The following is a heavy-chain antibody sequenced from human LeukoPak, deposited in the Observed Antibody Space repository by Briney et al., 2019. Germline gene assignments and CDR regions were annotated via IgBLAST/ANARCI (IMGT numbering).Heavy chain of an antibody. Sequence: GSLRLSCAASGFTFSSYSMNWVRQAPGKGLEWVSSISSSSSYIYYADSVKGRFTISRDNAKNSLYLQMNSLRAEDTAVYYCARDAMLGFWSGFFPSDAFDIWGQGTMVTVSS. CDR2: ISSSSSYI. V-gene: IGHV3-21*01. CDR1: GFTFSSYS. J-gene: IGHJ3*02. CDR3: ARDAMLGFWSGFFPSDAFDI. D-gene: IGHD3-3*01.